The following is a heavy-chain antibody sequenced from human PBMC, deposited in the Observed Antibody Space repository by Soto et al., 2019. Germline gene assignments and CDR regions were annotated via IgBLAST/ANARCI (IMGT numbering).Heavy chain of an antibody. V-gene: IGHV1-69*13. D-gene: IGHD3-3*01. CDR1: GGTFSSYA. CDR3: ARPTYYDFWSGYTPRLDYYGMDV. Sequence: WASVKVSCKASGGTFSSYAISWVRQAPGQGLEWMGGIIPIFGTANYAQKFQGRVTITADESTSTAYMELSSLRSEDTAVYYCARPTYYDFWSGYTPRLDYYGMDVWGQGTTVTVSS. J-gene: IGHJ6*02. CDR2: IIPIFGTA.